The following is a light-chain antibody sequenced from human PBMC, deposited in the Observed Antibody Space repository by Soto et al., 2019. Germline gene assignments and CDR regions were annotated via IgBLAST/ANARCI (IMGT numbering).Light chain of an antibody. CDR1: QSVSYN. J-gene: IGKJ4*01. V-gene: IGKV3-15*01. CDR2: GAF. Sequence: EIVMTQSPATLSLSPGERATLSCRASQSVSYNLAWYQQKPGQGPRLLIYGAFTRATGIPARFSGSGSGTEFTLTISSLQSEDFGVYYCQQYKNWPPRTFGGGTKVEIK. CDR3: QQYKNWPPRT.